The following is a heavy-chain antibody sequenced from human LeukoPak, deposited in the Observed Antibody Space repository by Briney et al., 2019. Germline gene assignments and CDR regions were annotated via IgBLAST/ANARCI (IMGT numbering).Heavy chain of an antibody. D-gene: IGHD3-9*01. CDR1: GYTFTGYC. CDR2: INPNSGGT. CDR3: ARRYFDSRYGMDV. V-gene: IGHV1-2*02. Sequence: ASVKVSCKASGYTFTGYCMHWVRQAPGQGLEWMGWINPNSGGTNYAQKFQGRVTMTRDTSISTAYMELSRLRSDDTAVYYCARRYFDSRYGMDVWGQGTTVTVSS. J-gene: IGHJ6*02.